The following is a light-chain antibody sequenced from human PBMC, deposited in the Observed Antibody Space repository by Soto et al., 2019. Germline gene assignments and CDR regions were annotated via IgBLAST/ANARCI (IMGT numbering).Light chain of an antibody. J-gene: IGKJ3*01. Sequence: DIQMTQSPSSVSASVGDRVSITCRASQGISYWLAWYQQKPGEAPKLLISVASSLQSGVPSRFSGSGSGKDFTLTINSLQPEDFATYYCQQTNSFPYTFGPGTKVDLK. V-gene: IGKV1-12*01. CDR1: QGISYW. CDR2: VAS. CDR3: QQTNSFPYT.